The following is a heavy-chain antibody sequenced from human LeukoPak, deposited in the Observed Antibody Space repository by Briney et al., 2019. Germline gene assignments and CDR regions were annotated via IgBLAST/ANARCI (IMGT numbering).Heavy chain of an antibody. Sequence: GGSLRLSCAASGFTFSSYWMSWVRQAPGKGLEWVANIKQDGSEKYYVDSVKGRFTISRDNSKNTLYLQMNSLRAEDTAVFYCARPSGPRFGYYFDYWGQGTLVTVSS. D-gene: IGHD3-16*01. J-gene: IGHJ4*02. V-gene: IGHV3-7*01. CDR2: IKQDGSEK. CDR1: GFTFSSYW. CDR3: ARPSGPRFGYYFDY.